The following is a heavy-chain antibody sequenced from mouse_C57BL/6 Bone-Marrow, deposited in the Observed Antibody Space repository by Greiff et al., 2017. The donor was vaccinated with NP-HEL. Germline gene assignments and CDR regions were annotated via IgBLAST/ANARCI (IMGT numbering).Heavy chain of an antibody. D-gene: IGHD1-1*01. CDR1: GYTFTSYW. CDR2: INPSSGYT. Sequence: VQLQQSGAELAKPGASVKLSCKASGYTFTSYWMHWVKQRPGQGLEWIGYINPSSGYTKYNQKFKDKATLTADKSSTTAYMQLSSLTYEDSAVYYCANYYGSSYEDFDYWGQGTTLTVSS. V-gene: IGHV1-7*01. J-gene: IGHJ2*01. CDR3: ANYYGSSYEDFDY.